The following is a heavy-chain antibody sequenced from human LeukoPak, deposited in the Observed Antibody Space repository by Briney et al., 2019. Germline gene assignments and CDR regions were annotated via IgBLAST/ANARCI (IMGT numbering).Heavy chain of an antibody. D-gene: IGHD3-22*01. CDR2: ISSSSSYI. V-gene: IGHV3-21*01. Sequence: GGSLRLSCAASGFTFSSYSMNWVRQAPGKGLKWVSSISSSSSYIYYADSVKGRFTISRDNAKNSLYLQMNSLRAEDTAVYYCARDQYYYDSSGYYQIDYWGQGTLVTVSS. CDR3: ARDQYYYDSSGYYQIDY. J-gene: IGHJ4*02. CDR1: GFTFSSYS.